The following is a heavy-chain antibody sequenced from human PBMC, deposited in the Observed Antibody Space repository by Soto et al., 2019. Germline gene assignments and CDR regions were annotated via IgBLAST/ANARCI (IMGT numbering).Heavy chain of an antibody. CDR1: GGSISSSSYY. J-gene: IGHJ4*02. D-gene: IGHD6-19*01. CDR2: IYHSGST. V-gene: IGHV4-30-2*01. CDR3: ARAGGLGAVAVDY. Sequence: SETLFLTCTVSGGSISSSSYYWGWIRQPPGKGLEWIGYIYHSGSTYYNPSLKSRVTISVDRSKNQFSLKLSSVTAADTAVYYCARAGGLGAVAVDYWGQGTLVTVSS.